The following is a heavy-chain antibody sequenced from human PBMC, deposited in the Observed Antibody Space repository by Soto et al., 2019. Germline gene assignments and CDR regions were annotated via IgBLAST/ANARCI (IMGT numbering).Heavy chain of an antibody. J-gene: IGHJ4*02. Sequence: EGQLVESGGGLVQPGGSLKLSCAASGFTFGGSAMHWVRQASGKGLEWVGHIRSKTNSYATAYAESVKGRFTISRDDSMNTAYLQMNSLKTEDTAVYFRTRQTDAVQWLVVPTDYNFDYWGQGTLVTVSS. CDR2: IRSKTNSYAT. V-gene: IGHV3-73*02. CDR1: GFTFGGSA. D-gene: IGHD6-19*01. CDR3: TRQTDAVQWLVVPTDYNFDY.